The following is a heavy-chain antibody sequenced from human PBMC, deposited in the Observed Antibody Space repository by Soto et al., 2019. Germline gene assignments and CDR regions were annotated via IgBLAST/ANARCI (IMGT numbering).Heavy chain of an antibody. CDR1: GFTVSSNY. J-gene: IGHJ1*01. Sequence: GSLRLSCAASGFTVSSNYMSWVRQAPGKGLEWVSVIYSGGSTYYADSVKGRFTISRDNSKNTLYLQMNSLRAEDTAAYYCARENYYDSSGYYGKYFQHWGQGTLVTV. V-gene: IGHV3-53*01. CDR3: ARENYYDSSGYYGKYFQH. CDR2: IYSGGST. D-gene: IGHD3-22*01.